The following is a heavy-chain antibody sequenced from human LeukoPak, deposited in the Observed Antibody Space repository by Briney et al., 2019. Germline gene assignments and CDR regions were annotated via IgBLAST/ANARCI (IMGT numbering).Heavy chain of an antibody. D-gene: IGHD3-3*01. CDR3: ARDLSDGGHTIFGVVNYSIMDV. Sequence: ASVKVSCKASGGTFSSYAISWVRQAPGQGLEWMGGIIPIFGTANYAQKFQGRVTITADESTSTAYMELSSLRSEDTAVYYCARDLSDGGHTIFGVVNYSIMDVWGQGTTVTVSS. V-gene: IGHV1-69*13. CDR1: GGTFSSYA. J-gene: IGHJ6*02. CDR2: IIPIFGTA.